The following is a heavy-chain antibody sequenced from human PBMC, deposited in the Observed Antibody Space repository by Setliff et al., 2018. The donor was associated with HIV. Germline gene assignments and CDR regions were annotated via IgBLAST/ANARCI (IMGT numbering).Heavy chain of an antibody. CDR3: ARDQGLELRGDYYYYGMDV. D-gene: IGHD1-7*01. J-gene: IGHJ6*02. CDR2: FYHTGST. CDR1: GGSIRSHY. V-gene: IGHV4-59*11. Sequence: SETLSLTCTVSGGSIRSHYWSWIRQPPGKGLEWIGSFYHTGSTHYNPSLKSRTTMSLDTSRNQVSLKLSSVSAADTAVYYCARDQGLELRGDYYYYGMDVWGQGTKVTVSS.